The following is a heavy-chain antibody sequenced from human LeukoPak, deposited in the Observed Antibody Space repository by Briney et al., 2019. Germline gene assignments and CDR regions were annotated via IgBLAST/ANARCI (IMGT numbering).Heavy chain of an antibody. CDR3: ARAYATYSSSWYLLY. CDR2: INPNSGGT. D-gene: IGHD6-13*01. J-gene: IGHJ4*02. CDR1: GYTFTSYY. Sequence: GASVKVSCKASGYTFTSYYMRWVRQAPGQGLEWMGWINPNSGGTNYAQKFQGRVTMTRDTSISTAYMELSRLRSDDTAVYYCARAYATYSSSWYLLYWGQGTLVTVSS. V-gene: IGHV1-2*02.